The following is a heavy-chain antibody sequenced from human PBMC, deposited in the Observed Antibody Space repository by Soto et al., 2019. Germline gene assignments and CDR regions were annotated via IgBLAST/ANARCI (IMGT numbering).Heavy chain of an antibody. D-gene: IGHD3-10*01. CDR1: GVTFSSYA. CDR3: ARWLDYGSGSYRLDY. J-gene: IGHJ4*02. CDR2: IIPIFGTA. V-gene: IGHV1-69*13. Sequence: GASVKVSCKACGVTFSSYAISWVRQAPGQGLEWMGGIIPIFGTANYAQKFQGRVTITADESTSTAYMELSSLRSEDTAVYYCARWLDYGSGSYRLDYWGQGTLVTVSS.